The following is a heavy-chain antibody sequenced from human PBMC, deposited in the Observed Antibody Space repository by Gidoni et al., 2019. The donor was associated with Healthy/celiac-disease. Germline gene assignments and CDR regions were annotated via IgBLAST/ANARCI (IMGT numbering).Heavy chain of an antibody. Sequence: EVQLVESGGGLVKPGGSLRLSCAASGFTFSCYSMNWVRQAPGKGVEWVSSISSSSSYIYYADSVKGRFTISRDNAKNSLYLQMNSLRAEDTAVYYCARSNSRSAVAAVDYWGQGTLVTVSS. D-gene: IGHD2-15*01. J-gene: IGHJ4*02. V-gene: IGHV3-21*01. CDR3: ARSNSRSAVAAVDY. CDR1: GFTFSCYS. CDR2: ISSSSSYI.